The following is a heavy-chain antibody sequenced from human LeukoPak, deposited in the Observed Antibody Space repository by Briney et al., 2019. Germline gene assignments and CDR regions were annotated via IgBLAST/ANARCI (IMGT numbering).Heavy chain of an antibody. CDR2: IYYSGST. V-gene: IGHV4-39*01. Sequence: SETLSLTCTVSGGSLRSGDYYWGRIRQPPGKGLEWIGTIYYSGSTYYNPTLKSRLTISVDTSKNQFSLKLRSVTAADTAVYYCARLLAAAGAGGTPDYWGQGTLVTVSS. J-gene: IGHJ4*02. D-gene: IGHD6-13*01. CDR3: ARLLAAAGAGGTPDY. CDR1: GGSLRSGDYY.